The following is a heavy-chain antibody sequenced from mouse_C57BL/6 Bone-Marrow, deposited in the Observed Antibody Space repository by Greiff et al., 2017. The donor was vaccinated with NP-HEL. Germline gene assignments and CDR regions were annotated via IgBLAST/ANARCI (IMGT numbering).Heavy chain of an antibody. J-gene: IGHJ1*03. Sequence: EVQLQQSGAELVKPGASVKLSCTASGFNIKDYYMHWVKQRTEQGLEWIGRIDPEDGETKYAPKFPGKATITADTSSNTAYLQLSSLTSEDTAVYYCAPFYWYFDVWGTGTTVTVSS. CDR3: APFYWYFDV. CDR2: IDPEDGET. V-gene: IGHV14-2*01. CDR1: GFNIKDYY.